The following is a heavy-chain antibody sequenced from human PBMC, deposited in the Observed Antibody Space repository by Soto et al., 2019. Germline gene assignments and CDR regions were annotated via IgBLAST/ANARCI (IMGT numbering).Heavy chain of an antibody. V-gene: IGHV3-23*01. J-gene: IGHJ2*01. CDR3: AKSRVDSGRGYFEL. D-gene: IGHD6-25*01. CDR1: GFTFSIYP. CDR2: IGTTGGDT. Sequence: EVQLLESGGGLVQPGGALRLSCAASGFTFSIYPMSWVRQTPEKGLEWVSTIGTTGGDTYYADSVRGRSTISRDDSTNTLYLQMSSLRAEESAVYYCAKSRVDSGRGYFELWGRGTLVTVSS.